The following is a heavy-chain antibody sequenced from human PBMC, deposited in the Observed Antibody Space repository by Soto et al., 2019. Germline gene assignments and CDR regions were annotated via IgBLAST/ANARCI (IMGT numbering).Heavy chain of an antibody. D-gene: IGHD3-3*01. CDR1: GGSFSGYY. CDR2: INHSGST. J-gene: IGHJ4*02. Sequence: QVQLQQWGAGLLKPSETLSLTCAVYGGSFSGYYWSWIRQPPGKGLDWIGEINHSGSTNYNPSLKSRGTISVDTSKNQFSLQLSSVTAADTAVYYCARGSSGDYDFWSGPGYYFDYWGQGTLVTVSS. CDR3: ARGSSGDYDFWSGPGYYFDY. V-gene: IGHV4-34*01.